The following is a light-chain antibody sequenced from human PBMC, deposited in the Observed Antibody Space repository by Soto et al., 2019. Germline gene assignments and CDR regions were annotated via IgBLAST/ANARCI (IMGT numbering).Light chain of an antibody. CDR1: SSNIGSNT. CDR3: AVWDDRPNGYV. J-gene: IGLJ1*01. CDR2: SND. Sequence: QSVLTQPPSASGTPGQRVTISCSGSSSNIGSNTVNWYQHLPGAAPKLLIQSNDQRPSGVPDRFSGSQSGTSASLAISGLQSEDEADYYCAVWDDRPNGYVFGTGTKLTVL. V-gene: IGLV1-44*01.